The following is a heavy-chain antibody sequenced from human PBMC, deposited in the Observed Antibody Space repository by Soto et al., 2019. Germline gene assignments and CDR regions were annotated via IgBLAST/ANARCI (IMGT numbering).Heavy chain of an antibody. D-gene: IGHD2-8*01. CDR1: GGSISSYY. J-gene: IGHJ5*02. Sequence: SETLSLTCTVSGGSISSYYWSWIRQPPGKGLEWIGYIYYSGSTNYNPSLKSRVTISVDTSKNQFSLKLSSVTAADTAVYYCARGLRSNWFDPWGQGTLVTVSS. V-gene: IGHV4-59*08. CDR2: IYYSGST. CDR3: ARGLRSNWFDP.